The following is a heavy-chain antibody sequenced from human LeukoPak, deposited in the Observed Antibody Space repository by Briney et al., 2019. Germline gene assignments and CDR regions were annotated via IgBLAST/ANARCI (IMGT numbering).Heavy chain of an antibody. Sequence: PGGSLRLSCAASGFTFSDYYMSWIRQAPGKGLEWVSYISSSGSTIYYADSVKGRFTISRGNAKNSLYLQMNSLRAEDTAVYYCARDDDSDYYYYGMDVWGQGTTVTVSS. CDR1: GFTFSDYY. CDR2: ISSSGSTI. V-gene: IGHV3-11*01. CDR3: ARDDDSDYYYYGMDV. D-gene: IGHD3-3*01. J-gene: IGHJ6*02.